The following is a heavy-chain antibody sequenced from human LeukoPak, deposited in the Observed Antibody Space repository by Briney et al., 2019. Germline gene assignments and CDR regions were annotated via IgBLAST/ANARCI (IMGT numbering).Heavy chain of an antibody. CDR1: GFTFSTYS. D-gene: IGHD4-17*01. J-gene: IGHJ4*02. V-gene: IGHV3-21*06. Sequence: GGSLRLSCAASGFTFSTYSMNWVRQAPGKGLEWVSSISSSSTYIYYADSVKGRFTISRDNAKNSLYLQMNSLRTEDTAVYYCGTWTTVASYFDYWGQGTLVTVSS. CDR3: GTWTTVASYFDY. CDR2: ISSSSTYI.